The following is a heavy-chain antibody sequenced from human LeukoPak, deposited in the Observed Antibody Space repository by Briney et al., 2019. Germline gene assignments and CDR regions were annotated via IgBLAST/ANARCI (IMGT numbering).Heavy chain of an antibody. J-gene: IGHJ4*02. CDR1: GGSISSGGYS. Sequence: SETLSLTCAVSGGSISSGGYSWSCIRQPPGKGLEWIGYIYHSGSTYYNPSLKSRVTISVDRSKNQFSLKLSSVTAADTAVYYCARGKDDGSFDYWGQGTLVTVSS. V-gene: IGHV4-30-2*01. CDR2: IYHSGST. CDR3: ARGKDDGSFDY. D-gene: IGHD1-1*01.